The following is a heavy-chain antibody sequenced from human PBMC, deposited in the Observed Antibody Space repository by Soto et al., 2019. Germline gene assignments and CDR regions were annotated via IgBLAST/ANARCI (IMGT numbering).Heavy chain of an antibody. J-gene: IGHJ6*02. D-gene: IGHD2-2*01. CDR1: GYTFTSYG. Sequence: AAVKVSCQASGYTFTSYGISWVRQAPGQGLEWVGWISAYNGNTNYAQKLQGRVTMTTDTSTSTAYMELRSLRSDDTAVYYCARGGRYCSRSSGSYYYYYGMDGWGQGTTVTAS. CDR3: ARGGRYCSRSSGSYYYYYGMDG. CDR2: ISAYNGNT. V-gene: IGHV1-18*04.